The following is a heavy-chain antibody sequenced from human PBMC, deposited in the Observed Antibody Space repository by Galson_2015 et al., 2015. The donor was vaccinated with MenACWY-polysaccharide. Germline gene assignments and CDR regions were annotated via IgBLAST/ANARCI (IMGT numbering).Heavy chain of an antibody. CDR1: GFTFSSYS. CDR3: ARGPNWNFDY. V-gene: IGHV3-48*02. CDR2: ISGSSSPI. Sequence: SLRLSCAASGFTFSSYSMNWICQAPGKGLEWVSYISGSSSPIYYADSVKGRFTISRDNAKNSLYLQMNSLRDEDTAVYYCARGPNWNFDYWGRGTLVTVSS. J-gene: IGHJ4*02. D-gene: IGHD1-20*01.